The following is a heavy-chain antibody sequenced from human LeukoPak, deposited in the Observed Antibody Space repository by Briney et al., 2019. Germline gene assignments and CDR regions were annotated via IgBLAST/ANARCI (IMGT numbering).Heavy chain of an antibody. CDR3: ARRATGWLRSEFDY. V-gene: IGHV4-59*08. J-gene: IGHJ4*02. CDR1: GGSISSYY. Sequence: PSETLSLTCTVSGGSISSYYWSWIRQPPGKGLEWIGYIYYSGSTNYNPSLKSRVTISVDTSKNQFSLKLSSVTAADTAVYYCARRATGWLRSEFDYWGQGTLVTVSS. D-gene: IGHD5-12*01. CDR2: IYYSGST.